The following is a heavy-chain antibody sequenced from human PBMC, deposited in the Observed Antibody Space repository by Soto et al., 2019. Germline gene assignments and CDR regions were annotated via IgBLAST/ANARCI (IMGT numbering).Heavy chain of an antibody. Sequence: SETLSLTCTLSRYSPGDTLRTYYWSWVRQPPGKGLEWIGYIYYSGLVNYNPSLGGRVTLSRDMSKSQFSLKLTSVTAADSAVYYCARVGGRLRFGAFDVWGQGSMVTVSS. CDR2: IYYSGLV. CDR3: ARVGGRLRFGAFDV. J-gene: IGHJ3*01. CDR1: RYSPGDTLRTYY. D-gene: IGHD1-26*01. V-gene: IGHV4-61*01.